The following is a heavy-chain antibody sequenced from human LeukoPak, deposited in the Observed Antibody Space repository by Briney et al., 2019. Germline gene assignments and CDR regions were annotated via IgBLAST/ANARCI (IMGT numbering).Heavy chain of an antibody. J-gene: IGHJ4*02. CDR2: IYPGDSDT. CDR1: GYSFTSYW. V-gene: IGHV5-51*01. D-gene: IGHD3-22*01. CDR3: ARRYYYDSSGLYYFDY. Sequence: GESLKISCKGSGYSFTSYWIGWVRQMPGKGLEWMGIIYPGDSDTRYSPSFQGQVTISADKSISTAYLQWSSLKASDTAMYYCARRYYYDSSGLYYFDYWGQGTLVTVPS.